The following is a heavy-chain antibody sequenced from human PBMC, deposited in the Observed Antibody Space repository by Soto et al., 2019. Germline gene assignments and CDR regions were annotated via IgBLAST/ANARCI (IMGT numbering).Heavy chain of an antibody. CDR2: ISWDSRSI. CDR1: GFTFDDYA. V-gene: IGHV3-9*01. J-gene: IGHJ4*02. D-gene: IGHD3-22*01. CDR3: AKSTVEGITRLGFLPKPFDS. Sequence: GGSLRLSCVVSGFTFDDYAMHWVRQAPGKGLEWVSGISWDSRSIGSADSVKGRFTISRDNAKNSLYLQLNSLRTDDTALYYCAKSTVEGITRLGFLPKPFDSWGQGPLVTVYS.